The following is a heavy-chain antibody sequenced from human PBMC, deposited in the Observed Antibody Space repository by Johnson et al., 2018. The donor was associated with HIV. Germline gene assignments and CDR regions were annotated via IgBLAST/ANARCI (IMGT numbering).Heavy chain of an antibody. D-gene: IGHD3-3*01. Sequence: QVQLVESGGGVVQPGRSLRLSCAASGFTFSSYVMHWVRQAPGKGLEWVALISYDGSNKYYTDSVKGRFTISRDNSKNTLYLQMNSLRAEDTAVYYCAKALGGYAFDIWGQGTMVTVSS. CDR3: AKALGGYAFDI. V-gene: IGHV3-30*18. CDR2: ISYDGSNK. CDR1: GFTFSSYV. J-gene: IGHJ3*02.